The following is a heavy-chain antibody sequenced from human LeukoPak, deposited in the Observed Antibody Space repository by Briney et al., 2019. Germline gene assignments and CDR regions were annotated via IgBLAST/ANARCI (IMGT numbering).Heavy chain of an antibody. V-gene: IGHV4-61*02. CDR2: IYTSGST. J-gene: IGHJ5*02. CDR3: AREQAGTHIAAAPRWFDP. D-gene: IGHD6-13*01. Sequence: SETLSLTCTVSGGSISSGSYYWSWIRQPAGKGLEWIGRIYTSGSTNYNPSLKSRVTISVDTSKNQFSLKLSSVTAADTAVYYCAREQAGTHIAAAPRWFDPWGQGTLVTVSS. CDR1: GGSISSGSYY.